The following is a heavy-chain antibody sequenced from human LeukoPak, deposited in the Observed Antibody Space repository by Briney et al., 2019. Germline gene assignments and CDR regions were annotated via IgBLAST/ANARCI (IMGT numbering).Heavy chain of an antibody. J-gene: IGHJ4*02. CDR2: ISGSDGST. CDR3: AKDGAKERYDSSGYGY. V-gene: IGHV3-23*01. CDR1: GFTFSTYA. D-gene: IGHD3-22*01. Sequence: GGSLRLSCAASGFTFSTYAMSWVRQAPGKGLEWVSTISGSDGSTYYADSVKGRFTISRDNSKNMLYLQMSSLRTEDTAVYYCAKDGAKERYDSSGYGYWGQGTLVTVSS.